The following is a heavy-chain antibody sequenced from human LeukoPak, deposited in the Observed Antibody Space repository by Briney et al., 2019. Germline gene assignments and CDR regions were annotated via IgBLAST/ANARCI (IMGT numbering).Heavy chain of an antibody. CDR2: IKQDGSEK. V-gene: IGHV3-7*01. Sequence: GGSLRLSCAASGFTFSSYWMSWVRQAPGKGLEWVANIKQDGSEKYYVDSVKGRFTISRDNSKNTLYLQMNSLRAEDTAVYYCARGTPSSSGWLYYGMDVWGQGTTVTVSS. CDR3: ARGTPSSSGWLYYGMDV. D-gene: IGHD6-19*01. CDR1: GFTFSSYW. J-gene: IGHJ6*02.